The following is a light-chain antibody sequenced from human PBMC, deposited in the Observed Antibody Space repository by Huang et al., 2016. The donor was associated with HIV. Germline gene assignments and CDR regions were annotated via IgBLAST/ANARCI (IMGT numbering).Light chain of an antibody. Sequence: DIVMTQSPATLSVSLGERVTLSCRASQNVNRNVAWYQHKPGQVPRLVIHVASTRATGVSDRFRGSGSGTEFTLTISSLQAEDFALYYCQQYNNWPPWTFGQGTKLEIK. CDR2: VAS. J-gene: IGKJ1*01. CDR1: QNVNRN. CDR3: QQYNNWPPWT. V-gene: IGKV3-15*01.